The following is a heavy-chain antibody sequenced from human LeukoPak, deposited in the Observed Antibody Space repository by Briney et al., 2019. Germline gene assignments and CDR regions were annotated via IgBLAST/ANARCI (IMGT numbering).Heavy chain of an antibody. CDR1: GDFIRSGHYY. V-gene: IGHV4-39*07. CDR3: ARDLWSTAAGIFDF. J-gene: IGHJ4*02. CDR2: IYSTGNT. D-gene: IGHD6-25*01. Sequence: SETLSLTCTVSGDFIRSGHYYWGWIRQSPGKGLKWMGSIYSTGNTHYNPSLESRLIISVDTSKNSFSLKLSSVTAADTAVYFCARDLWSTAAGIFDFWGQGALVTVSS.